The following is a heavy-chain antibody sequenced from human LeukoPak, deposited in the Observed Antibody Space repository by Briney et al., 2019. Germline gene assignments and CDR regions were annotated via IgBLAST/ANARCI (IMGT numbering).Heavy chain of an antibody. CDR3: ASRTYDKAHHAPPNDAFDI. CDR1: GGSISSSSYY. Sequence: SETLSLTCTVSGGSISSSSYYWGWIRQPPGKGLEWIGSIYYSGSTYYNPSLKSRVTISVDTSKNQFSLKLSSVTAADTVVYYCASRTYDKAHHAPPNDAFDIWGQGTMVTVSS. J-gene: IGHJ3*02. D-gene: IGHD3-22*01. CDR2: IYYSGST. V-gene: IGHV4-39*07.